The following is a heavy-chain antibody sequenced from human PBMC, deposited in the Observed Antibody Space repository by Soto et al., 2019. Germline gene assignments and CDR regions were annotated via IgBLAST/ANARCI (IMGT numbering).Heavy chain of an antibody. D-gene: IGHD5-18*01. CDR3: ASTSVEVDTKQYYYYGMDV. J-gene: IGHJ6*02. V-gene: IGHV3-30-3*01. CDR1: GFTFSSYA. Sequence: GSLRLSCAASGFTFSSYAMHWVRQAPGKGLEWVAVISYDGSNKYYADSVKGRFTISRDNSKNTLYLQMNSLRAEDTAVYYCASTSVEVDTKQYYYYGMDVWGQGTTVTVSS. CDR2: ISYDGSNK.